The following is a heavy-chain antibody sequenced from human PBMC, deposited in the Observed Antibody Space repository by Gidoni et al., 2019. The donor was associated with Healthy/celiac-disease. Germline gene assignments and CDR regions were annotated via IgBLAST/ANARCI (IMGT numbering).Heavy chain of an antibody. CDR2: IWYDGRNK. D-gene: IGHD3-22*01. CDR1: GLTFSSYG. V-gene: IGHV3-33*01. J-gene: IGHJ3*02. Sequence: VQLVGSGGGVFKPGRSRRLSWSASGLTFSSYGITWVRQAPGKGLEWVAVIWYDGRNKYYADSVEGRFTLSRYNSTNTLYLQMTSMRAEDTAVSYCASLVVITSSDAFDIWGQGTMVTASS. CDR3: ASLVVITSSDAFDI.